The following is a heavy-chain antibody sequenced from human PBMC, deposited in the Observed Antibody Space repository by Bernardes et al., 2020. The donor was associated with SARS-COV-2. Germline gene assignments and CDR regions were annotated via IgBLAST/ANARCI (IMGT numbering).Heavy chain of an antibody. D-gene: IGHD6-19*01. CDR1: GFSLSPARMG. J-gene: IGHJ6*02. Sequence: SGSTLLKPTETLTLTCPVSGFSLSPARMGVSWIRQPPGKALEWLAHIFSNDEKSYSTSLKSRLTISKDTSKSQVVLTMTNMDPVDTATYYCARRPGIAVAGYYYYYGMDVWGQGTTVTVSS. V-gene: IGHV2-26*01. CDR2: IFSNDEK. CDR3: ARRPGIAVAGYYYYYGMDV.